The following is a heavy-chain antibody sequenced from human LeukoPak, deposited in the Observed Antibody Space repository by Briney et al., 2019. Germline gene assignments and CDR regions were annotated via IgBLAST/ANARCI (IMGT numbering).Heavy chain of an antibody. CDR3: ARSGAPGDY. CDR1: GGSFSGYY. CDR2: INHSGST. J-gene: IGHJ4*02. Sequence: SETLSLTCAVYGGSFSGYYWSWIRQPPGKGLEWIGEINHSGSTNYNPSLKSRVTISVDTSKNQFSLKLSSVTAADTAVYYCARSGAPGDYWGQGTLVTVPS. D-gene: IGHD2-2*01. V-gene: IGHV4-34*01.